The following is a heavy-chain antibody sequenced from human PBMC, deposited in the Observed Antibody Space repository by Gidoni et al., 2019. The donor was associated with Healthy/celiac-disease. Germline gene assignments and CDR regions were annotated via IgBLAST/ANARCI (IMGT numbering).Heavy chain of an antibody. V-gene: IGHV4-31*03. CDR2: IYYSGST. D-gene: IGHD4-17*01. CDR1: GGSISRGGYY. Sequence: QVQLQESGPGLVKPSQTLSLTCTVSGGSISRGGYYWSWIRQHPGKGLEWIGYIYYSGSTYYNPSLKSRVTISVDTSKNQFSLKLSSVTAADTAVYYCARDRIYDDDYGDYGGMDVWGQGTTVTVSS. CDR3: ARDRIYDDDYGDYGGMDV. J-gene: IGHJ6*02.